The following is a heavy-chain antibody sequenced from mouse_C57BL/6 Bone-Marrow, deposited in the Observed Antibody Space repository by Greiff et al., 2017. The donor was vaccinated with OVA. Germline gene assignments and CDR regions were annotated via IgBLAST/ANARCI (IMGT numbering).Heavy chain of an antibody. J-gene: IGHJ4*01. CDR1: GFSFNTYA. V-gene: IGHV10-1*01. Sequence: EVQLVESGGGLVQPKGSLKLSCAASGFSFNTYAMNWVRQAPGKGLEWVARIRSKSNNYATYYADSVKDRFTISRDDSESMLYLQMNNLKTEDTAMYYCVRGGISPMDYWGQGTSVTVSS. D-gene: IGHD2-4*01. CDR3: VRGGISPMDY. CDR2: IRSKSNNYAT.